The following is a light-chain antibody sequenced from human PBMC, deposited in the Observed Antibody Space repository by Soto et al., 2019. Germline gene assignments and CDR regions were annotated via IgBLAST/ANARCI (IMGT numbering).Light chain of an antibody. CDR3: AAWDDSLNGPV. CDR2: DTN. Sequence: QSVLTQPPSASGTPGQTVTISCSGSSSNIGLNDVHWYRQLSGTAPQILIYDTNQQATGVPDRFSGSRSGTSASLAIHGLQSEDEADYHCAAWDDSLNGPVFGGGTKHTVL. CDR1: SSNIGLND. V-gene: IGLV1-44*01. J-gene: IGLJ2*01.